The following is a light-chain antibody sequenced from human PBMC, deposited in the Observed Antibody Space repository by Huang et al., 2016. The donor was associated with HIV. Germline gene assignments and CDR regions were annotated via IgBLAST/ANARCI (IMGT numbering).Light chain of an antibody. CDR1: QSVTRN. J-gene: IGKJ1*01. CDR2: GAS. CDR3: QQYNYWPQT. Sequence: EIVMTQSPATLSVSPGERATLSCRASQSVTRNLAWYQQQPGQAPGLLIYGASTRATGIPARCSGSGSGTEFTLTISSLQSEDFAVYYCQQYNYWPQTFGQGTKVEIK. V-gene: IGKV3-15*01.